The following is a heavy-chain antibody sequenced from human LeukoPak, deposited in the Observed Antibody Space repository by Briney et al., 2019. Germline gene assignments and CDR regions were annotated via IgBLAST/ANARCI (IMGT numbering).Heavy chain of an antibody. CDR3: ARDEDYYDSSGSRLDY. V-gene: IGHV3-7*01. CDR1: GFTFSSYW. Sequence: GGSLRLSCAASGFTFSSYWMSWVRQAPGKGLEWVANVRQDGSEKYYVDSVEGGITISTDNAKSSPYLQMNSLRAEDTAVYSFARDEDYYDSSGSRLDYWRQGALLAVSS. CDR2: VRQDGSEK. J-gene: IGHJ4*02. D-gene: IGHD3-22*01.